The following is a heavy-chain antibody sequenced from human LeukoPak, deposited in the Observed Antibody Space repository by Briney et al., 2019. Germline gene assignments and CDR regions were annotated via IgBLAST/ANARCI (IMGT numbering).Heavy chain of an antibody. D-gene: IGHD3-3*02. V-gene: IGHV3-7*01. CDR2: IKQDGSEK. CDR1: GFTFSSYW. CDR3: ARGVVAYYFDY. Sequence: GGSLRLSCAASGFTFSSYWMSWVRQAPGKGLEWVANIKQDGSEKYYVDSVEGRFTISRDNAKNSLYLQMNSLRAEDTAVYYCARGVVAYYFDYWGQGTLVTVSS. J-gene: IGHJ4*02.